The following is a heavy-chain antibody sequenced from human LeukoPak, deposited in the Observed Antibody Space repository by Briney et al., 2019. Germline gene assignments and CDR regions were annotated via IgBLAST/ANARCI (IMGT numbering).Heavy chain of an antibody. V-gene: IGHV1-2*02. J-gene: IGHJ4*02. CDR3: AREGVDWNHSVYYFDY. D-gene: IGHD1-1*01. CDR2: INPNSGGT. CDR1: GYTFTGYY. Sequence: ASVKVSCKASGYTFTGYYMHWVRQAPGQGLEWMGWINPNSGGTNYAQKFQGRVTMTRDTSISTAYMELSRLRSDDTAVYYCAREGVDWNHSVYYFDYWGQGTLVTVSS.